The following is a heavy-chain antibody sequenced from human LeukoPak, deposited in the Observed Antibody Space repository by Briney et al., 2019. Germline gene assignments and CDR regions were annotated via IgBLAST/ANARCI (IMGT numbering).Heavy chain of an antibody. J-gene: IGHJ5*02. V-gene: IGHV3-11*04. CDR3: ARGVVVPAAPAWFDP. D-gene: IGHD2-2*01. CDR2: ISSSGSTI. CDR1: GFTFSDYY. Sequence: GGSLRLSCAASGFTFSDYYMSWIRQAPGKGLEWVSYISSSGSTIYCADSVKGRFTISRDNAKNSLYLQMNSLRAEDTAVYYCARGVVVPAAPAWFDPWGQGTLVTVSS.